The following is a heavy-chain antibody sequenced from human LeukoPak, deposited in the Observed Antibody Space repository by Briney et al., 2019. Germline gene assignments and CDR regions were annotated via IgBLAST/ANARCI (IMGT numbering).Heavy chain of an antibody. V-gene: IGHV5-51*01. Sequence: GESLEISCQASGYSFTSSWIGWARQMPGKGLEWKAIINPGDSDTRYSPSFQGQVTISADKSISTVYLQWGSLKASDTAMYYCARRESTGSLVDYWGQGTLVTVSS. J-gene: IGHJ4*02. CDR2: INPGDSDT. D-gene: IGHD1-26*01. CDR1: GYSFTSSW. CDR3: ARRESTGSLVDY.